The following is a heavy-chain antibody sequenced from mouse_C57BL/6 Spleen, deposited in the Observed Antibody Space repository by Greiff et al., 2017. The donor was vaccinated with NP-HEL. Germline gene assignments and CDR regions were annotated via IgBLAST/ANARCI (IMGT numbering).Heavy chain of an antibody. CDR3: TRRNWYFDY. D-gene: IGHD4-1*01. Sequence: VKLMESGAELVRPGASVTLSCKASGYTFTDYEMHWVKQTPVHGLEWIGAIDPDTGGTAYNQKFKGKAILTADKSSSTAYMELRSVTSEDSAVYYCTRRNWYFDYWGQGTTLTVSS. CDR2: IDPDTGGT. V-gene: IGHV1-15*01. CDR1: GYTFTDYE. J-gene: IGHJ2*01.